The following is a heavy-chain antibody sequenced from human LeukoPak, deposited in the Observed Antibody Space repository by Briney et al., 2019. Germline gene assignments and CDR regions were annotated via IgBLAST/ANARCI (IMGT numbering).Heavy chain of an antibody. J-gene: IGHJ4*02. CDR3: ARDSSGYAVFDY. CDR2: IYTSGST. CDR1: GGSISSGSYY. Sequence: PSETLSLTCTVSGGSISSGSYYWSWIRQPAGKGLEWIGRIYTSGSTNYNPSLKSRVTISVDTSKNQFSLKLTSVTAADTAVYYCARDSSGYAVFDYWGQGALVTVSS. V-gene: IGHV4-61*02. D-gene: IGHD3-22*01.